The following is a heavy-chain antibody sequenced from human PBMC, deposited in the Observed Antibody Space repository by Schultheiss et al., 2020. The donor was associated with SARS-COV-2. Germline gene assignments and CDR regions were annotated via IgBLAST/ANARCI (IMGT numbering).Heavy chain of an antibody. CDR2: TYYRSKWYN. D-gene: IGHD6-6*01. CDR1: GDSVSSNIAA. J-gene: IGHJ6*02. V-gene: IGHV6-1*01. CDR3: AREGARQVYYYYGMDV. Sequence: SQTLSLTCAISGDSVSSNIAAWNWIRQSPSRGLEWLGRTYYRSKWYNDYAVSVKSRITINPDTSKNQFSLQLNSVTPEDTAVYYCAREGARQVYYYYGMDVWGQGTTVTVSS.